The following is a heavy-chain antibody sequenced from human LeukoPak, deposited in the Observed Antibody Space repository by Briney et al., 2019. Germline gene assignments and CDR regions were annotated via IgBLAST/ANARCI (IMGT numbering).Heavy chain of an antibody. CDR3: ARDGRMGASDY. CDR1: GGSISSYY. Sequence: RASETLSLTCTVSGGSISSYYWSWVRQPPGKGLEWIGYISYSGTTSYNPLLRSRVTISLDTSKPQFSLKLSSVTAADTALYYCARDGRMGASDYWGQGTLVTVSS. CDR2: ISYSGTT. D-gene: IGHD1-26*01. J-gene: IGHJ4*02. V-gene: IGHV4-59*01.